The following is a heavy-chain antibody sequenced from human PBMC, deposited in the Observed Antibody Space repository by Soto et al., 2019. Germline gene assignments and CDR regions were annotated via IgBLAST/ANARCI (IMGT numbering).Heavy chain of an antibody. CDR2: INHSGST. D-gene: IGHD5-18*01. Sequence: SETLSLTCAAFCGSFSGYYWSWIRQPPGKGLEWIGEINHSGSTNHNPSLKSRVTISVDTSKNQFYLNLRSVTAADTAVYYCARDRYGNYYHYGMDVWGQGTTVTVSS. V-gene: IGHV4-34*01. J-gene: IGHJ6*02. CDR1: CGSFSGYY. CDR3: ARDRYGNYYHYGMDV.